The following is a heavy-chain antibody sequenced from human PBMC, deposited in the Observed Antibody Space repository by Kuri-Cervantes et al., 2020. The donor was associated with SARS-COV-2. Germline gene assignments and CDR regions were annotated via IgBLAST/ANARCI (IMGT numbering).Heavy chain of an antibody. CDR2: ISGWTAST. CDR3: AKFMLRFLEWLPISYDAFDI. J-gene: IGHJ3*02. Sequence: GESLKISCAASGFTFSNYAMTWVRQAPGKGLEWVSAISGWTASTYYADSVKGRCTISRDNSKNTLYLQMNNLRAEDTAIYYCAKFMLRFLEWLPISYDAFDIWGQGTMVTVSS. V-gene: IGHV3-23*01. D-gene: IGHD3-3*01. CDR1: GFTFSNYA.